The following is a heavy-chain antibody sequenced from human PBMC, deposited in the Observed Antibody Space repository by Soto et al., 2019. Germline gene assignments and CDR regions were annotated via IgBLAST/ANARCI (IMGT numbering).Heavy chain of an antibody. CDR2: ISGGGDSI. J-gene: IGHJ6*03. CDR3: AKYRWSGYSNYYYMDV. Sequence: GGSLRLSCAASGFTFSSYAMSWVRQAPGTGLEWVTAISGGGDSIYYADSVKGRFTISRDNSKNTLYLQMNSLRAEDTVIYYCAKYRWSGYSNYYYMDVWGKGTTVTVSS. V-gene: IGHV3-23*01. D-gene: IGHD2-15*01. CDR1: GFTFSSYA.